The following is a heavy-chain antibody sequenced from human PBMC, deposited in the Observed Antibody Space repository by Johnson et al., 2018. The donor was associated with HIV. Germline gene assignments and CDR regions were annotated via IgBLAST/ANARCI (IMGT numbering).Heavy chain of an antibody. Sequence: LRLSCAASGFTFSSYDMHWVRQATGKGLEWVSTIGTAGDTYYPGSVKGRFTISRDNSKNTLYLQMNSLRDEDTAVYYCARGVDGAFDIWGQGTMVTVSS. V-gene: IGHV3-13*01. CDR3: ARGVDGAFDI. J-gene: IGHJ3*02. CDR2: IGTAGDT. CDR1: GFTFSSYD. D-gene: IGHD3-10*01.